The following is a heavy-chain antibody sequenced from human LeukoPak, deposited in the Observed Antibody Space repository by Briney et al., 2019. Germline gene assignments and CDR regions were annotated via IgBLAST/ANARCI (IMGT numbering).Heavy chain of an antibody. CDR3: ARGPYDGTYYFGS. V-gene: IGHV1-69*04. J-gene: IGHJ4*02. CDR1: GGSFSNYA. Sequence: ASVKVSCKTSGGSFSNYAITWVRQAPGQGLEWMGRIIPMRDITNYAQNFQDRVTITADKSTTTVYMEVNSLISEDMAVYFCARGPYDGTYYFGSWGQGTLVTVSS. CDR2: IIPMRDIT. D-gene: IGHD3-16*01.